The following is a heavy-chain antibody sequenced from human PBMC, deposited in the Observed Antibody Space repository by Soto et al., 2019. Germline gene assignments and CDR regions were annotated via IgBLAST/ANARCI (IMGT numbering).Heavy chain of an antibody. CDR1: GFTFSTYA. V-gene: IGHV3-23*01. CDR2: ISGSGGST. J-gene: IGHJ2*01. D-gene: IGHD6-13*01. CDR3: AKGGAEAGMGYFDL. Sequence: EVQVLESGGGLVQPGGSLRLSCAASGFTFSTYAMSWVRQAPGKGLEWVSGISGSGGSTYYADSVKGRFTISRDNSKKTRFLQMSSLRAEDTAVYVCAKGGAEAGMGYFDLWGRGTLVTVSS.